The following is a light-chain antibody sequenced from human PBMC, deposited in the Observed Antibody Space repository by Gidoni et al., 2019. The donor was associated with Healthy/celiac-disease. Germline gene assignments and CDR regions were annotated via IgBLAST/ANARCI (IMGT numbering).Light chain of an antibody. Sequence: EIVLTQSPGTLSLSPGERATLSCRASQSVSSIYVAWYQQKPGQAPRLLIYGASSRAPGIPDRFSGSGSGTDFTLTISRLEPEDFAVYYCQQYGSSPLTFGQGTKVEIK. CDR2: GAS. J-gene: IGKJ1*01. CDR1: QSVSSIY. CDR3: QQYGSSPLT. V-gene: IGKV3-20*01.